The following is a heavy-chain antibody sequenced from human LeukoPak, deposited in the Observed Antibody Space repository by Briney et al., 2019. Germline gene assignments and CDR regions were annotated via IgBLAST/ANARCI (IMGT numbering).Heavy chain of an antibody. J-gene: IGHJ4*02. D-gene: IGHD6-19*01. CDR1: GGSFSGYY. V-gene: IGHV4-34*01. CDR3: ARGGWYGIDY. Sequence: SETLSLTCAVYGGSFSGYYWSWIRQPPGKGLEWIGEINHSGSTNYNPSLKSRVTISVDTSKNQFSLKLSSVTAADTAVYYCARGGWYGIDYWGQGTLVTVSS. CDR2: INHSGST.